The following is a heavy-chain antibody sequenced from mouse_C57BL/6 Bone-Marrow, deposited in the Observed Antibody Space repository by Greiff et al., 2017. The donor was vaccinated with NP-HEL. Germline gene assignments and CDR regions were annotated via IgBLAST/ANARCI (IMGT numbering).Heavy chain of an antibody. V-gene: IGHV2-5*01. CDR3: AKSRYGNYPAWFAY. CDR2: IWRGGST. CDR1: GFSLTSYG. D-gene: IGHD2-1*01. Sequence: VQLQESGPGLVQPSQSLSITCTVSGFSLTSYGVHWVRQSPGKGLEWLGVIWRGGSTDYNAAFMSRLSITKDNSKSQVFFKMNSLQADDTAIYYCAKSRYGNYPAWFAYWGQGTLVTVSA. J-gene: IGHJ3*01.